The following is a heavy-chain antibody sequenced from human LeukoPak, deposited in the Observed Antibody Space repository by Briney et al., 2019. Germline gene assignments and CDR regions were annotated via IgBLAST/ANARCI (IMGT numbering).Heavy chain of an antibody. V-gene: IGHV3-21*01. D-gene: IGHD3-22*01. J-gene: IGHJ4*02. CDR2: ISSSSSYI. CDR1: GFTFSSYS. CDR3: ARGKYHSSGYPLLGFDY. Sequence: GGSLRLSCAASGFTFSSYSMNWVRQAPGKGLEWVSSISSSSSYIYYADSVKGRFTISRDNAKNSLYLQMNSLRAEDTAVYYCARGKYHSSGYPLLGFDYWGQGTLVTVSS.